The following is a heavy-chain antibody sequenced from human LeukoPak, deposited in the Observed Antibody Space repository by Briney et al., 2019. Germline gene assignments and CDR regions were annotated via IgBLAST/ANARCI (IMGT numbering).Heavy chain of an antibody. Sequence: SETLSLTCTVSGGSISRYYWSWIRQPPGKELEWIGYIYYSGSTNYNPSFKSRVTISIDTSKSQFSLMLSSVTAADTAVYYCAKVGDFGSGTSFDYWGQGTLVTVSS. D-gene: IGHD3-10*01. CDR3: AKVGDFGSGTSFDY. J-gene: IGHJ4*02. CDR1: GGSISRYY. CDR2: IYYSGST. V-gene: IGHV4-59*01.